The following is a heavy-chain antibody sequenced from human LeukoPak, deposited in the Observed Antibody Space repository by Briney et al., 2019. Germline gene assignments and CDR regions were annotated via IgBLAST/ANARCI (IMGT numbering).Heavy chain of an antibody. J-gene: IGHJ5*01. CDR2: ISWNSGNI. D-gene: IGHD6-19*01. CDR1: GFTFDDYG. Sequence: GGSLRLSCAASGFTFDDYGMHWVRQPPGKGLEWVSGISWNSGNIGYADSVKGRFTISRDNAKNSLYLQMDTLKPEDTAFYYCAKVDGYNSGWYDSWGQGTLVTVSS. CDR3: AKVDGYNSGWYDS. V-gene: IGHV3-9*01.